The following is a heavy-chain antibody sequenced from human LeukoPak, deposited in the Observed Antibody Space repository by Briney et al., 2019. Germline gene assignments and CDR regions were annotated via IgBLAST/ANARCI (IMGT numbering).Heavy chain of an antibody. J-gene: IGHJ4*02. V-gene: IGHV3-64D*06. CDR1: GFTFSTYV. CDR3: VRGKGY. Sequence: GGSLRLSCSVSGFTFSTYVMHWVRQAPGKGLEYVSAISSNGDNTYYADSVKGRFTISRDNSKNTLYLQMSSLRADDTAVYYCVRGKGYWGQGTLVTVSS. CDR2: ISSNGDNT.